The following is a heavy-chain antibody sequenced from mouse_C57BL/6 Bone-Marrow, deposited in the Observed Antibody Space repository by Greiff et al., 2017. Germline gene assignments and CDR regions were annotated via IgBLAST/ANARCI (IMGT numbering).Heavy chain of an antibody. J-gene: IGHJ4*01. D-gene: IGHD3-2*02. V-gene: IGHV1-7*01. Sequence: VQLQQSGAELAKPGASVKLSCTASGFTFTSYWMHWVKQRPGQGLAWIGYINPSSGYTKYTQKFKDKATLTADKSSSTAYMQLSSLTYEDSAVYYCARWAMRLKLRPRYAMDDWGKGTSVTVSS. CDR1: GFTFTSYW. CDR2: INPSSGYT. CDR3: ARWAMRLKLRPRYAMDD.